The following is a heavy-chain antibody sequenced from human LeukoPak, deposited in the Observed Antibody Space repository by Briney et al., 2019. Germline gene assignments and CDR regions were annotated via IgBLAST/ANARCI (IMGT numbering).Heavy chain of an antibody. CDR3: ARGRPGNYFDY. CDR2: SSSDGSST. Sequence: RTGGSLRLSCAASGFTFSINCVYWARQAPGRGLVWIYYSSSDGSSTNYADSVKGRFNISRDNAKNTLYVQMNSLSADDTAVYYCARGRPGNYFDYWGQGTLVTVSS. D-gene: IGHD1-26*01. CDR1: GFTFSINC. V-gene: IGHV3-74*01. J-gene: IGHJ4*02.